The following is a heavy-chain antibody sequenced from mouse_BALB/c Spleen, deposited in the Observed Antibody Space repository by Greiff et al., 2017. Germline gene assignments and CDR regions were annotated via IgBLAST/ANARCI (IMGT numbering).Heavy chain of an antibody. J-gene: IGHJ3*01. Sequence: VQLQQSGAELVRSGASVKMSCKASGYTFTSYVMHWVKQKPGQGLEWIGYINPYNDGTKYNEKFKGKATLTSDKSSSTAYMELSSLTSEDSAVYYCARDYYGSSYGFAYWGQGTLVTVSA. D-gene: IGHD1-1*01. CDR3: ARDYYGSSYGFAY. CDR1: GYTFTSYV. CDR2: INPYNDGT. V-gene: IGHV1-14*01.